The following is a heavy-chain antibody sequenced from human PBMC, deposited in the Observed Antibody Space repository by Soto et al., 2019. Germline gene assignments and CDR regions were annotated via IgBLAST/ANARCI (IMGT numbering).Heavy chain of an antibody. Sequence: QVQLVESGGGVVQPGRSLRLSCAASGFTFSRYAIHWVRQAPGKGLEWVAVISYDGSDKYYADSVKGRFTISRDNSKNTLYLQRNSLRGDDTAVYYCARDYGDYDFLDYWGQGTLVTVSS. CDR2: ISYDGSDK. D-gene: IGHD4-17*01. CDR3: ARDYGDYDFLDY. V-gene: IGHV3-30-3*01. CDR1: GFTFSRYA. J-gene: IGHJ4*02.